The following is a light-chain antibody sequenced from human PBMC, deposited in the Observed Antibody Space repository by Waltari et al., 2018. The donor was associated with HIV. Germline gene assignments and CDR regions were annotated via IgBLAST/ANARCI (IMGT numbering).Light chain of an antibody. CDR2: DNN. CDR3: VTWDHSLSSVL. V-gene: IGLV1-51*01. CDR1: GPNMGSLS. Sequence: PVLRNPPAVPPPPGKRATCSSSEGGPNMGSLSVSWYQHLPGTAPKLLIYDNNERPSDIPDRFSGSRSGTSATLAITGLQTGDEADYYCVTWDHSLSSVLFGGGTKLTV. J-gene: IGLJ2*01.